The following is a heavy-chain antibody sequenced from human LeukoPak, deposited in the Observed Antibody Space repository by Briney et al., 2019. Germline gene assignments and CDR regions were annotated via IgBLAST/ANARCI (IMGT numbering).Heavy chain of an antibody. Sequence: ASVKVSCKASGYTFTGYYLHWVRQAPGQGLEWMGWINPNSGDTNYGQKFQGRVTMTRDTSISTAYMELRSLRSDDTAVYYCARVVAAAGIRYSQSQNYYYYYMDVWGKGTTVTISS. J-gene: IGHJ6*03. CDR1: GYTFTGYY. CDR3: ARVVAAAGIRYSQSQNYYYYYMDV. V-gene: IGHV1-2*02. D-gene: IGHD6-13*01. CDR2: INPNSGDT.